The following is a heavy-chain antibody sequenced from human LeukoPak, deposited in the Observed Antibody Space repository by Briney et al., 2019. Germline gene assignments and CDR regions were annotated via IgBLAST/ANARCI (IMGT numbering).Heavy chain of an antibody. CDR1: GGSFSGYY. Sequence: PSETLSLTCAVYGGSFSGYYWSWIRQPPGKGLEWIGEINHSGSTNYNPSLKSRVTISVDTSKNQFSLKLSSVTAADTAVYYCARGERRTTLTYYDFWSGYLFGRWFDPRGQGTLVTVSS. D-gene: IGHD3-3*01. J-gene: IGHJ5*02. V-gene: IGHV4-34*01. CDR3: ARGERRTTLTYYDFWSGYLFGRWFDP. CDR2: INHSGST.